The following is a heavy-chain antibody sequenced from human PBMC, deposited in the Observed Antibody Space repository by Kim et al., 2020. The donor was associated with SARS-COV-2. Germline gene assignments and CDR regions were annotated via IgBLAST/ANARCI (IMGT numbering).Heavy chain of an antibody. Sequence: GGSLRLSCVASGFTFGDSYMAWIRQAPGKGLEWVSYVSSSSSNIKHADSVKGRFTISRDNAKDSLYLQMNSLRVDDTAVFFCARGAEGYWRRGLDHWGQGTLVTVSS. CDR3: ARGAEGYWRRGLDH. CDR1: GFTFGDSY. J-gene: IGHJ4*02. CDR2: VSSSSSNI. V-gene: IGHV3-11*05. D-gene: IGHD1-1*01.